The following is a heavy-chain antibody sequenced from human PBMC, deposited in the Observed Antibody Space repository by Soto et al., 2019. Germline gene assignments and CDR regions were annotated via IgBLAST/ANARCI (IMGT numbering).Heavy chain of an antibody. V-gene: IGHV3-23*01. CDR1: GFTFSNYA. Sequence: EVQLLESGGGLVQPGRSLRLSCAASGFTFSNYAMSWVRQAPGQGVDWVSAISGSGGTTYYAASVKGRFTIARDNSKNTLFLQMNSLRAEDAAVYYCAKFFVETGSNSGWPWSFHYWGQGTLVTVSS. CDR3: AKFFVETGSNSGWPWSFHY. D-gene: IGHD6-25*01. J-gene: IGHJ4*02. CDR2: ISGSGGTT.